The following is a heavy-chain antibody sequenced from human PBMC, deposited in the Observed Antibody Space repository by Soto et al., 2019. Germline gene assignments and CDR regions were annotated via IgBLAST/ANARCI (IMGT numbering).Heavy chain of an antibody. CDR2: MNPNSVNT. D-gene: IGHD6-19*01. Sequence: QVQLVQSGAEVKKPGASVKVSCKASGYTFSSHDINWVRQATGQGLEWMGWMNPNSVNTGYAQRFQGRVTMTRNTSISTAYMELSSLRSEDTAVYYCAREVAASDYWGQGTLVTVSS. V-gene: IGHV1-8*01. CDR1: GYTFSSHD. CDR3: AREVAASDY. J-gene: IGHJ4*02.